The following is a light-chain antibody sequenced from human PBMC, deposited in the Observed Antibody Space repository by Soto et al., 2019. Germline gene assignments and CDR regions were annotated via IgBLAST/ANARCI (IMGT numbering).Light chain of an antibody. CDR3: QQYGSSGT. CDR1: QSGRSNY. Sequence: EIVLTQSPGTLSLSPGESATLTCRASQSGRSNYVAWYQQKPGQGPRLLIDGATNRAGGIPGRFSRRGCGADFTLTISRLEPEDFAVYYCQQYGSSGTFGQGTKVEI. J-gene: IGKJ1*01. CDR2: GAT. V-gene: IGKV3-20*01.